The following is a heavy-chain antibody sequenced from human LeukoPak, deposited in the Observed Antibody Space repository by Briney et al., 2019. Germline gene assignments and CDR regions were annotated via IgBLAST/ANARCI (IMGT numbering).Heavy chain of an antibody. V-gene: IGHV3-23*01. D-gene: IGHD6-6*01. J-gene: IGHJ4*02. Sequence: GGSMRLSCAASGIPLRSDAMSWVRQAPGKGLEWVSVISGTGDSTYYADSVKGRFTISRDNSKNTLYLQMNSLRAEDTAVYYCARGGDIAARRDFDYWGQGTLVTVSS. CDR3: ARGGDIAARRDFDY. CDR1: GIPLRSDA. CDR2: ISGTGDST.